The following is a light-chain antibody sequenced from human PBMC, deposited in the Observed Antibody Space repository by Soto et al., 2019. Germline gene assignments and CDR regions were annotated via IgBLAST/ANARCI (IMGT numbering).Light chain of an antibody. CDR3: QTWGTGIQV. Sequence: QLVLTQSPSASASLGDSVTLTCTVSSGHSSYAIAWHQQQPEQGPRYLIKLTRDGSHSKGDAIPDRFSGSSYGAERYLTISSLQYEDESDYYCQTWGTGIQVFGGGTKLTVL. V-gene: IGLV4-69*01. CDR1: SGHSSYA. CDR2: LTRDGSH. J-gene: IGLJ3*02.